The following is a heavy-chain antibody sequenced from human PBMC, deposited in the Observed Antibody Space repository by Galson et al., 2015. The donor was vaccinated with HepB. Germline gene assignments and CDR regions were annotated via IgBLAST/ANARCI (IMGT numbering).Heavy chain of an antibody. J-gene: IGHJ4*02. CDR1: GDSIAGGGYH. Sequence: TLSLTCSVSGDSIAGGGYHWTWIRQHAEKGLEYIGYIYHSGPTYFSPSLHGRVSMSIDTPQSQFSLQLSHVTAADTAVYYCARGYDFWNTHSLQHYFDYWGQGILVTVSS. D-gene: IGHD3-3*01. V-gene: IGHV4-31*03. CDR2: IYHSGPT. CDR3: ARGYDFWNTHSLQHYFDY.